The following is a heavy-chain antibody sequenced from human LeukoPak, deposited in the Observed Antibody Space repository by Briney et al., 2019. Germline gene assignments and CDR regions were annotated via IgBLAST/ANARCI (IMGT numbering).Heavy chain of an antibody. V-gene: IGHV3-48*01. CDR1: GFTFSSYS. CDR3: ARDQGGYGDFDY. Sequence: GGSLRLSCAASGFTFSSYSMNWVRQAPGKGLEWVSYISSSSSTIDYAVSVKGRFTISRDNAKNSLYLQMNSLRAEDTAVYYCARDQGGYGDFDYWGQGTLVTVSS. J-gene: IGHJ4*02. D-gene: IGHD5-12*01. CDR2: ISSSSSTI.